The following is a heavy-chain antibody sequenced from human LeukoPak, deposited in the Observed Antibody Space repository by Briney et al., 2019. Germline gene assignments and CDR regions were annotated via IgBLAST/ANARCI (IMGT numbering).Heavy chain of an antibody. J-gene: IGHJ4*02. D-gene: IGHD2-2*01. CDR1: GFTFSSYS. CDR3: ARVSQYCSSTSCWFDY. V-gene: IGHV3-21*01. Sequence: GGSLRLSCAASGFTFSSYSMNWVRQAPGKGLEWVSSISSSSSYIYYADSVKGRFTISRDNAKNSLYLQMNSLRAEDTAVYYCARVSQYCSSTSCWFDYRGQGTLVTVSS. CDR2: ISSSSSYI.